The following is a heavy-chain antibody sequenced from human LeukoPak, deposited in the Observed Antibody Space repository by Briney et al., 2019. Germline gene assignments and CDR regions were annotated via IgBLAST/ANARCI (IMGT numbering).Heavy chain of an antibody. V-gene: IGHV1-18*01. CDR1: GYTFTSSA. Sequence: GASVKVSCNASGYTFTSSAISWVRQAPAQGLEWMGWISAYNGNTNYAQKLQGRVTMTTDTSTSTAYMELRSLRSDDTAVYYCARVYDILTGYYTPYWFDPWGQGTLVTVSS. J-gene: IGHJ5*02. D-gene: IGHD3-9*01. CDR3: ARVYDILTGYYTPYWFDP. CDR2: ISAYNGNT.